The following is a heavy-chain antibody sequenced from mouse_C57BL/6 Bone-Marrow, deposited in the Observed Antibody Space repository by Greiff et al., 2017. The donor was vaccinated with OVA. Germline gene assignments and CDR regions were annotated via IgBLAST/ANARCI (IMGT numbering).Heavy chain of an antibody. Sequence: QVQLQQPGAELVKPGASVKMSCKASGYTFTSYWITWVKQRPGQGLEWIGDIYPGSGSTNYNEKFKSKATLTVDTSSSTAYMQLSSLTSEDSAVYYCARHYYYDVRSYPYWGQGTTLTVFS. V-gene: IGHV1-55*01. J-gene: IGHJ2*01. D-gene: IGHD1-1*01. CDR1: GYTFTSYW. CDR2: IYPGSGST. CDR3: ARHYYYDVRSYPY.